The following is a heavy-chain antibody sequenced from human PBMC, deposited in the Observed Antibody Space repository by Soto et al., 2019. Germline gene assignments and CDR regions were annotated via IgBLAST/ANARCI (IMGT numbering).Heavy chain of an antibody. CDR3: ARMFPAILDPGVDY. J-gene: IGHJ4*02. D-gene: IGHD3-10*02. V-gene: IGHV6-1*01. CDR2: TYYRSKWYN. Sequence: SQTLSLTCAISGDSVSSNSAAWNWIRQSPSRGLEWLGRTYYRSKWYNDYAVSVKSRITINPDTSKNQFSLQLNSVTTEDTDVYYCARMFPAILDPGVDYWGQGTLVTLTX. CDR1: GDSVSSNSAA.